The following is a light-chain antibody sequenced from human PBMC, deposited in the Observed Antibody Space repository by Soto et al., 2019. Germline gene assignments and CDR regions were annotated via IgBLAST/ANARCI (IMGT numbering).Light chain of an antibody. J-gene: IGKJ1*01. CDR3: QQYNSWPRT. CDR1: QSVNSH. V-gene: IGKV3-15*01. Sequence: EIVMTQSPATLSGSPGERATLSCRASQSVNSHLAWYHQKPGQAPRLLIYGASTRATGIPARFSGSGSGTEFTLAISSLQPEDFAVYFCQQYNSWPRTFGQGTEVEVK. CDR2: GAS.